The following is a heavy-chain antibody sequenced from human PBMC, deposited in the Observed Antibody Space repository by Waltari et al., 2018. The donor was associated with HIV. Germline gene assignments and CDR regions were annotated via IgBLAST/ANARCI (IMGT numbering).Heavy chain of an antibody. V-gene: IGHV4-39*01. CDR1: GGSISSRSYY. CDR2: IYYSGST. J-gene: IGHJ6*02. D-gene: IGHD3-10*01. CDR3: ARLPGSYYPYYYYYGMDV. Sequence: QLQLQESGPGLVKPSETLSLTCTVSGGSISSRSYYWGWIRQPPGKGLEWIGSIYYSGSTYYNPSLKSRVTISVDTSKNQFSLKLSSVTAADTAVYYCARLPGSYYPYYYYYGMDVWGQGTTVTVSS.